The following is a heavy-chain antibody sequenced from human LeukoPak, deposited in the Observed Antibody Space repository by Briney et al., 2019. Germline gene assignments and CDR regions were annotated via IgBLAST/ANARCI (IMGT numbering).Heavy chain of an antibody. Sequence: GGSLRLSCAASGFTFRSYGMHWVRQAPGKGLEWVAVISYDGSNKYYADSVKGRLTISRDNSKNTLYLQMNSLRAEDTAVYYCAKVQYQLLDGMDVWGQGTTVTVSS. D-gene: IGHD2-2*01. CDR2: ISYDGSNK. CDR3: AKVQYQLLDGMDV. V-gene: IGHV3-30*18. CDR1: GFTFRSYG. J-gene: IGHJ6*01.